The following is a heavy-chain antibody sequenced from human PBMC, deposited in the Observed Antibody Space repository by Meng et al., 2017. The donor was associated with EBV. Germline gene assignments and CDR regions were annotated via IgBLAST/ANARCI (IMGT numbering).Heavy chain of an antibody. CDR2: VYYSGNS. V-gene: IGHV4-39*01. Sequence: QLQLYQSGPGLVKPSXXXXLXXXGAXDSISSRSYYWGWIRQSPGKGLEWIGNVYYSGNSYYNPSLKSRVTISVDTSKNQFYLKLISVTAADTAVYFCARVSFYDYWSGYSFNWFDPWGQGTLVTVSS. J-gene: IGHJ5*02. CDR3: ARVSFYDYWSGYSFNWFDP. CDR1: XDSISSRSYY. D-gene: IGHD3-3*01.